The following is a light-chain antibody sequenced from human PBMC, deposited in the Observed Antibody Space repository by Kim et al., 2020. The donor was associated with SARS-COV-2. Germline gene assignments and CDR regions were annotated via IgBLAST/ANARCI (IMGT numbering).Light chain of an antibody. CDR2: EVT. CDR3: CSYADRSYV. CDR1: SSDVGSYNL. V-gene: IGLV2-23*02. J-gene: IGLJ1*01. Sequence: QSALTQPASVSGSPGQSITISCTGTSSDVGSYNLVSWYRQHPGKAPKLMIYEVTKRPSGVSNRFSASKSGNTASLTISGLQAEDEADYYCCSYADRSYVFGTGTKVTVL.